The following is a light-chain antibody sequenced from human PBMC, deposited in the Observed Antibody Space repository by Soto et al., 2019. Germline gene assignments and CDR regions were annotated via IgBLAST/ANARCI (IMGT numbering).Light chain of an antibody. J-gene: IGKJ4*01. V-gene: IGKV1-27*01. CDR2: AAS. Sequence: DTQMTQSPSSVPASVGDRVTITCQANEDIINHLNWYQQKPGKVPGLLIYAASTLHSGVPSRFSGSGSGTYFTLTISSLQPEDVATYYCQKYNGAPLTFGGGTKVEIK. CDR1: EDIINH. CDR3: QKYNGAPLT.